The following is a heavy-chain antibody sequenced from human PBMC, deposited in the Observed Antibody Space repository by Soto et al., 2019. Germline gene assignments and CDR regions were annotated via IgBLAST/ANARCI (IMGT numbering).Heavy chain of an antibody. D-gene: IGHD3-22*01. CDR2: IYTSGST. Sequence: TLSLTCTVSGGSISGYYWSWIRQPAGKGLEWIGRIYTSGSTNYNPSLKSRVTMSVDASKNQFSLKLSSVTAADTAVYYCAGTPDYYDSSGYYSYFDYWGQGTLVTVSS. CDR3: AGTPDYYDSSGYYSYFDY. J-gene: IGHJ4*02. CDR1: GGSISGYY. V-gene: IGHV4-4*07.